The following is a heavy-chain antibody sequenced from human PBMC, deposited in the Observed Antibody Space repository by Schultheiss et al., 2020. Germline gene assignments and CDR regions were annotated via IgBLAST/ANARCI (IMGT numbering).Heavy chain of an antibody. Sequence: ASVKVSCKASGYTFTGYYMHWVRQAPGQGLEWMGIINPSGGSTSYAQKFQGRVTMTRDTSISTAYMELSRLRSDDTAVYYCAREYQLHPFYYYMDVWGKGTTVTGYS. CDR1: GYTFTGYY. CDR2: INPSGGST. V-gene: IGHV1-2*02. J-gene: IGHJ6*03. CDR3: AREYQLHPFYYYMDV. D-gene: IGHD2-2*01.